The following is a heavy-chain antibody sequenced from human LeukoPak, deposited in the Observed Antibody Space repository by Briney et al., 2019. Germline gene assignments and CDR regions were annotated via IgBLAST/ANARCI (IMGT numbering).Heavy chain of an antibody. V-gene: IGHV4-59*01. CDR1: GGSIGSYY. CDR2: INYSGST. D-gene: IGHD3-10*01. Sequence: PSETLSLTCTVSGGSIGSYYWSWIRQPPGKGLEWIGYINYSGSTNYNPSLKSRVTMSVDTSKNQFSLKLSSVTAADTAVYYCARTYYYGSGSYYRGDYWGQGTLVTVSS. J-gene: IGHJ4*02. CDR3: ARTYYYGSGSYYRGDY.